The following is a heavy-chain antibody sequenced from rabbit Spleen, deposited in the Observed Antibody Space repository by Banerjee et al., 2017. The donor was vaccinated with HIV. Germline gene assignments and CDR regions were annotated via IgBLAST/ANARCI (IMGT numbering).Heavy chain of an antibody. D-gene: IGHD1-1*01. CDR1: VFSFSYKGV. J-gene: IGHJ4*01. CDR2: INAIAGKA. V-gene: IGHV1S45*01. CDR3: AGDLTGVIGWNVGW. Sequence: QEQWLESGGGLDNPEGSLESPCIASVFSFSYKGVMCWVCHAPGKGLEWMACINAIAGKAVYANGAKGRSTFSKRSATTVTLKMTSPTATDTATYLCAGDLTGVIGWNVGWWGPGTLVTVS.